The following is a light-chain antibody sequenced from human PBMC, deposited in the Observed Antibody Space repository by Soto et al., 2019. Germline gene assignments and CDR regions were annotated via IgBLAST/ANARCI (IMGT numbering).Light chain of an antibody. Sequence: DIQMTQSPSTLSASIGDRVTITCRASQGISSWLAWYRQKPGKAPKLLIYDAFRLESGVPSRFSGSGYGAEFTLTISSLQPDDFATYYCQQYDSYSRTTFGQGTKVEI. J-gene: IGKJ1*01. CDR1: QGISSW. CDR3: QQYDSYSRTT. CDR2: DAF. V-gene: IGKV1-5*01.